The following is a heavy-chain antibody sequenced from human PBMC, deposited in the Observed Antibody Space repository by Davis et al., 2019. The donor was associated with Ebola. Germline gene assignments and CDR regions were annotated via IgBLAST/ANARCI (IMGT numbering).Heavy chain of an antibody. CDR3: ARDLTLGGDV. Sequence: GESLKISCAASGFTFSSYAMSWVRQAPGKGLEWVSAISGSGGSTYYADSVKGRFTISRDNAKNTLYLQMNSLRAEDTAVYYCARDLTLGGDVWGKGTTVTVSS. V-gene: IGHV3-23*01. J-gene: IGHJ6*04. D-gene: IGHD3-16*01. CDR2: ISGSGGST. CDR1: GFTFSSYA.